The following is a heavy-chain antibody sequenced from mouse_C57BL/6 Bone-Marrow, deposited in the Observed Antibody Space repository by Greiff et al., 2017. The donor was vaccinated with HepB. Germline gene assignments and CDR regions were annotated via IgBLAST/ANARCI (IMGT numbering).Heavy chain of an antibody. CDR1: GFSLTSYG. J-gene: IGHJ2*01. CDR3: AKGGMVTTRSFDY. D-gene: IGHD2-2*01. V-gene: IGHV2-9*01. Sequence: QVQLKQSGPGLVAPSKSLSITCTVSGFSLTSYGVDWVRQPPGKGLEWLGVIWGGGSKNYNSALMSRLSISKDKSKSQVFLKMNSLQNDDTAMYYCAKGGMVTTRSFDYWGQGTTLTVSS. CDR2: IWGGGSK.